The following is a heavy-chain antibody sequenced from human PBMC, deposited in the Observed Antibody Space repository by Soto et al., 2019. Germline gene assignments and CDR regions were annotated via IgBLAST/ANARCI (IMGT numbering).Heavy chain of an antibody. J-gene: IGHJ5*02. CDR1: GFTFSNAW. CDR3: TTVTAARPRYNWFDP. D-gene: IGHD6-6*01. V-gene: IGHV3-15*01. Sequence: PGGSLRLSCAASGFTFSNAWMSWVRQAPGKGLEWVGRIKSKTDGGTTDYAAPVKGRFTISRDDSKNTLYLQMNSLKTEDTAVYYCTTVTAARPRYNWFDPWGQGTLVTVSS. CDR2: IKSKTDGGTT.